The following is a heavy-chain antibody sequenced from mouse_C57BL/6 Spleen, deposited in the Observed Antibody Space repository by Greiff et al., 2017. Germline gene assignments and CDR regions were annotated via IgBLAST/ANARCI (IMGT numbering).Heavy chain of an antibody. Sequence: QVQLQQPGAELVKPGASVKLSCKASGYTFTSYWMQWVKQRPGQGLEWIGEIDPSDSYTNYNQKFKGKATLTVDTSSSTAYMQLSSLTSEDSAVYYCARSGLTGSFDYWGQGTTLTVSS. CDR3: ARSGLTGSFDY. D-gene: IGHD4-1*01. CDR1: GYTFTSYW. J-gene: IGHJ2*01. CDR2: IDPSDSYT. V-gene: IGHV1-50*01.